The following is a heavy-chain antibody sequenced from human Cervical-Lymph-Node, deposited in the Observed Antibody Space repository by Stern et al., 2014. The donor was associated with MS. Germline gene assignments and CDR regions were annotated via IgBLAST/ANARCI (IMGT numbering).Heavy chain of an antibody. CDR2: ITWNSVSV. V-gene: IGHV3-9*01. Sequence: VQLVESGGGLVQPGRSLRLSCAASGFTFDDYAMHWVRQAPGKGLEWVSGITWNSVSVGYADSGKGRFTISRDNAKNSLYLQMNSLRGDDTALYYCAKGSGGSGYYPVALDYWGQGTLVTVSS. D-gene: IGHD3-3*01. CDR1: GFTFDDYA. J-gene: IGHJ4*02. CDR3: AKGSGGSGYYPVALDY.